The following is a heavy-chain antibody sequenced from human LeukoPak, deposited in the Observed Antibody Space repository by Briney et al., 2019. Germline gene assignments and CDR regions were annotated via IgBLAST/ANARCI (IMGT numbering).Heavy chain of an antibody. CDR2: INSDGSWT. CDR3: VSFYETY. J-gene: IGHJ4*02. Sequence: SGGSLRLSCAASGNYWMHWVRQARGKGLVWVSHINSDGSWTSYADSVKGRFTISKDNAKNTVYLQMNSLRAEDTAVYYCVSFYETYWGRGTLVTVSS. V-gene: IGHV3-74*01. CDR1: GNYW. D-gene: IGHD2/OR15-2a*01.